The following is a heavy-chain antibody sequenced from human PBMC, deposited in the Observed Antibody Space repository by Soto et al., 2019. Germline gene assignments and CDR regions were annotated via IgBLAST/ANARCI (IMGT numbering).Heavy chain of an antibody. CDR1: GSTFSSSG. CDR2: ITDSGGST. J-gene: IGHJ4*02. Sequence: PXGSLLPPGSASGSTFSSSGMSWVRQAPGKGLEWVSGITDSGGSTYYVDSVKGRFTISRDNSKNTLSLEMNSLRAEDTAVYYCAKDSGWLHYYWGRGTLVTVYS. V-gene: IGHV3-23*01. D-gene: IGHD5-12*01. CDR3: AKDSGWLHYY.